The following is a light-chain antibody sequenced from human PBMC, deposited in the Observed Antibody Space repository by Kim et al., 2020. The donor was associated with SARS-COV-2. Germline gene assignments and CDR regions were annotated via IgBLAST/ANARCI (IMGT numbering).Light chain of an antibody. CDR3: QQSYSYPLT. CDR2: VAS. J-gene: IGKJ4*01. CDR1: HIISNY. V-gene: IGKV1-39*01. Sequence: ASVGDRVTITCRASHIISNYLNWYQQKPGKAPKRLIYVASSLQSGVPSRFSGSGSGTDFTLTISSLQPEDFATYYCQQSYSYPLTFGGGTKVDIK.